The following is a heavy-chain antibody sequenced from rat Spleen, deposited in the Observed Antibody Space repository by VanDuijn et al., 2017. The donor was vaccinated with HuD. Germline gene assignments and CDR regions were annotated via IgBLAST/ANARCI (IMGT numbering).Heavy chain of an antibody. D-gene: IGHD5-1*01. CDR2: IWAGGST. V-gene: IGHV2-72*01. Sequence: QVQLKESGPGLVQPSETLSLTCTVSGFSLTSNGVGWVRQPLGKGLVWMGTIWAGGSTNYNSAVQSRLSISRDTSKSQVFLKMNSLQTDDTAIYYCARDGGELGYWGQGVMVTVSS. J-gene: IGHJ2*01. CDR1: GFSLTSNG. CDR3: ARDGGELGY.